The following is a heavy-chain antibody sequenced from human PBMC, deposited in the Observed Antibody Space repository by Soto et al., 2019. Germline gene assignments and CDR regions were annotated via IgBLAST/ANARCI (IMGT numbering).Heavy chain of an antibody. CDR2: IYYSGST. CDR1: GGSISSYY. J-gene: IGHJ3*02. Sequence: SETLSLTCTVSGGSISSYYWSWIRQPPGKGLEWIGYIYYSGSTNYNPSLKSRVTISVDTSKNQFSLKLSSVTAADTAVYYCGRVTITFGGGIVPDAFDIWGPGTM. V-gene: IGHV4-59*01. CDR3: GRVTITFGGGIVPDAFDI. D-gene: IGHD3-16*02.